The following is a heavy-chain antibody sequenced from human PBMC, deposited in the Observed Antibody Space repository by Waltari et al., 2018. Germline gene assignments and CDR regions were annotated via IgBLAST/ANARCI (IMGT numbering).Heavy chain of an antibody. CDR3: ARESITIFYYYYYYMDV. CDR2: ISSSSSYI. J-gene: IGHJ6*03. Sequence: ELQLVESGGGLVKPGGSLTLSCAASGSTLSANSMNCVSNAQAQGLAWFTSISSSSSYIYYADSVKGRFTISRDNAKNSLYLQMNSLRAEDTAVYYCARESITIFYYYYYYMDVWGKGTTVTISS. CDR1: GSTLSANS. V-gene: IGHV3-21*01. D-gene: IGHD3-3*01.